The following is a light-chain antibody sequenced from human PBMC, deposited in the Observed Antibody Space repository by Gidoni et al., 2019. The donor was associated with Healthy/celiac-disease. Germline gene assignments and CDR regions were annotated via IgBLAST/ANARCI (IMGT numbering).Light chain of an antibody. V-gene: IGLV3-19*01. CDR3: NSRDSSGNHLV. J-gene: IGLJ2*01. Sequence: SSELTQDSAVSVSLGQTVRTTCQGDSLRSYYASWYQQKPVQAPVLVIYGKNNRPSGIPDRFSGSSSGNTASLTITGAQAEDEADYYCNSRDSSGNHLVFGGGTKLTVL. CDR2: GKN. CDR1: SLRSYY.